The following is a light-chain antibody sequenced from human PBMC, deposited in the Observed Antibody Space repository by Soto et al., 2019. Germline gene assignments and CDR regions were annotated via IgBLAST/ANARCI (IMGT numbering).Light chain of an antibody. CDR2: HAS. J-gene: IGKJ5*01. CDR1: QNITNN. V-gene: IGKV1-33*01. Sequence: DIQMTQSPSSLSASIGDRVTITCQASQNITNNLSWYQQKPGKAPNLLIYHASKLAKGVTSRFSGSGSGTDFTLTISCLQSEDFATYYCQQYYSYPPITFGQGTRLEIK. CDR3: QQYYSYPPIT.